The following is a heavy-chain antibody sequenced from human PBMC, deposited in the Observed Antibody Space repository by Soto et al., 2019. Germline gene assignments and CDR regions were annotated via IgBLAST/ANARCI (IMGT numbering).Heavy chain of an antibody. V-gene: IGHV5-51*01. J-gene: IGHJ4*02. CDR3: ARHATYYDILSGYYFDY. Sequence: GESRKISCKGSVYSFTSYKIGWVRQMPGKGLEWMGIVYPGDSDTRYSPSFQGQVTISADKSTSTAYLQWSSLKASDTAMYYCARHATYYDILSGYYFDYWGQGTLVTVSS. CDR2: VYPGDSDT. D-gene: IGHD3-9*01. CDR1: VYSFTSYK.